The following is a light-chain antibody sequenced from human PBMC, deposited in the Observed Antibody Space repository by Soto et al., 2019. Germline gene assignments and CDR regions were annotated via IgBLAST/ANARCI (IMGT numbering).Light chain of an antibody. CDR3: QRYNTYWT. CDR1: QRISTW. Sequence: DIQMTQSPSTLSASVGHGVTITCRASQRISTWLPWDQQKPGKAPKLLISDASSLETGVPSRFSGRGSGTEFTLTINSQQPDDFATYFCQRYNTYWTFGLGTKVEI. J-gene: IGKJ1*01. CDR2: DAS. V-gene: IGKV1-5*01.